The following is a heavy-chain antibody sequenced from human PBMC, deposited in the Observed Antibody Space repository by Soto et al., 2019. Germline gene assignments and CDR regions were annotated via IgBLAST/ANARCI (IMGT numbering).Heavy chain of an antibody. CDR3: ARGSITIFGVVLYNWFDP. J-gene: IGHJ5*02. CDR2: IYYSGST. D-gene: IGHD3-3*01. V-gene: IGHV4-31*03. CDR1: GGSIRSGGYY. Sequence: SETLSLTCTVSGGSIRSGGYYWRWIRQHPGKGLEWIGYIYYSGSTYYNPSLKSRVTISVDTSKNQFSLKLSSVTAADTAVYYCARGSITIFGVVLYNWFDPWGQGTLVTVSS.